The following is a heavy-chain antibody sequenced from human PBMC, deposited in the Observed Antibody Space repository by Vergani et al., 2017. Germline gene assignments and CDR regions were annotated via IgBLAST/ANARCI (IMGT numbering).Heavy chain of an antibody. V-gene: IGHV3-23*01. CDR1: GFTFSSYA. Sequence: EVQLLESGGGLVQPGGSLRLSCAASGFTFSSYAMSWVRQAPGKGLEWVSAISGSGGSTYYADSVKGRFTISKDNSKNTLYLQMNSLSAGDTAVYYCAKNPQPRYSGYDYFLFDCWGQGTLVTVSS. D-gene: IGHD5-12*01. CDR3: AKNPQPRYSGYDYFLFDC. CDR2: ISGSGGST. J-gene: IGHJ4*02.